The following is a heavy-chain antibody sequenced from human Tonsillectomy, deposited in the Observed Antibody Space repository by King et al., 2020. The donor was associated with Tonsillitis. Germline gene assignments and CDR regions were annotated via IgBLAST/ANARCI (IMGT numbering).Heavy chain of an antibody. CDR1: GFTFRTYS. D-gene: IGHD6-19*01. J-gene: IGHJ4*02. Sequence: VQLVESGGGLVKPGGSLRLSCAASGFTFRTYSMNWIRQAPGKGLEWVSSISSSSSFIYYADSVKGRFTISRDNTKNSLYLQMNSLRAKDTAVYYCAREEWLVDYWGQGTLVTVSS. CDR2: ISSSSSFI. CDR3: AREEWLVDY. V-gene: IGHV3-21*01.